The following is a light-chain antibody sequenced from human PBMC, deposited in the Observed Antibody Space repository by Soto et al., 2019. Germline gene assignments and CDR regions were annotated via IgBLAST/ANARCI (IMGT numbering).Light chain of an antibody. J-gene: IGKJ2*01. CDR2: AAS. CDR3: LQDYNYPYT. V-gene: IGKV1-6*01. Sequence: AIQMTQSPSSLSASVGDRVTITCRASQGIRNVLGWYQQKPGKAPKLLIYAASSLQSGFPSRFRGSGSGTDLHLTLSRLKPEDFATYYRLQDYNYPYTFGQGTKLEIK. CDR1: QGIRNV.